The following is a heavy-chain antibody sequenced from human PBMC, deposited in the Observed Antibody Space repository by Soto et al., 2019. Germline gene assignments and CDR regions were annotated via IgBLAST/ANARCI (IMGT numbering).Heavy chain of an antibody. J-gene: IGHJ4*02. Sequence: GASVKVSCKASGGTFSSYAINWVRQAPGQGLEWMGGINPIFGTANYAQKFQGRVTITADESTSTAYMELSSLRSEDTAVYYCARKAYYYDSSGYYVHYIDYWGQGTLVTVSS. D-gene: IGHD3-22*01. V-gene: IGHV1-69*13. CDR1: GGTFSSYA. CDR2: INPIFGTA. CDR3: ARKAYYYDSSGYYVHYIDY.